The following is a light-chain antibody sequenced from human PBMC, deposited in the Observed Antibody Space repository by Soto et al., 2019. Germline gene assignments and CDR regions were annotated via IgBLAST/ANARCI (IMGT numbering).Light chain of an antibody. V-gene: IGKV3-15*01. CDR2: GAS. CDR1: QSVSSD. CDR3: QQYNNWPRT. J-gene: IGKJ1*01. Sequence: EIVMTQSPATLSVSPGXRATLSCRASQSVSSDLAWYHQKPGQAPRLLIYGASTRATGIPARFSGSGSGTEFTLTITSLQSSDFAVYYCQQYNNWPRTIGQGTKVDIK.